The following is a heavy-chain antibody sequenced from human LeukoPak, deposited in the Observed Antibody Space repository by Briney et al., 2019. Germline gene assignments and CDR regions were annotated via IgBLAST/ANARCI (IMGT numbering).Heavy chain of an antibody. D-gene: IGHD5-12*01. CDR1: GESFSGYY. Sequence: SGTLSLTCAVYGESFSGYYWTWIRQPPGKGLEWIGEINHSGSANYNPSLKSRVTISADTSKNQFSLKMRSVTAADTAVYYCARAPETVAIDYWGQGTLVTVSS. J-gene: IGHJ4*02. CDR2: INHSGSA. V-gene: IGHV4-34*01. CDR3: ARAPETVAIDY.